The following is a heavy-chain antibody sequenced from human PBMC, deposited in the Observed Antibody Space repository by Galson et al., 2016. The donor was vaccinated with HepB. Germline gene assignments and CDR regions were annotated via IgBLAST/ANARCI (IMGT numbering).Heavy chain of an antibody. CDR3: ASYCRSSSCQYYYGMDV. CDR1: GGSFSDYY. Sequence: SETLSLTCAVYGGSFSDYYWNWIRQPPGKGLEWIGEIDHSGSTNYNPSLKSRVTISVDTSKNQFSLRLTSVTAADTAVYYCASYCRSSSCQYYYGMDVWGQGTTVTVSS. CDR2: IDHSGST. D-gene: IGHD2-2*01. J-gene: IGHJ6*02. V-gene: IGHV4-34*01.